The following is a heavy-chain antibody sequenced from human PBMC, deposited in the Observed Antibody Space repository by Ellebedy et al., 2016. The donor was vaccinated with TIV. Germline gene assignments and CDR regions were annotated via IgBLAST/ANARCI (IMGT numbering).Heavy chain of an antibody. D-gene: IGHD5/OR15-5a*01. J-gene: IGHJ5*02. V-gene: IGHV3-33*01. Sequence: GESLKISCAASGFHFSSYGMHWVRQAPGKGLEWVAVIWSDGSNKYYADSVKGRFTISRDNSKNTLYLQMNSLRAEDTAVYYCARDQGVSNWFDPWGQGTLVTVSS. CDR3: ARDQGVSNWFDP. CDR1: GFHFSSYG. CDR2: IWSDGSNK.